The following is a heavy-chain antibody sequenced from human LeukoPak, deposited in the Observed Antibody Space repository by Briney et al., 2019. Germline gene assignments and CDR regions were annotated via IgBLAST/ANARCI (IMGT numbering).Heavy chain of an antibody. J-gene: IGHJ4*02. CDR1: GFTFDDYA. Sequence: GGSLRPSCAASGFTFDDYAMHWVRQAPGKGLEWVSLISWDGGSTYYADSVKGRFTISRDNSKNSLYLQMNSLRAEDTALYYCAKDIAPYYDILTDAFLPDYWGQGTLVTVSS. CDR2: ISWDGGST. V-gene: IGHV3-43D*03. D-gene: IGHD3-9*01. CDR3: AKDIAPYYDILTDAFLPDY.